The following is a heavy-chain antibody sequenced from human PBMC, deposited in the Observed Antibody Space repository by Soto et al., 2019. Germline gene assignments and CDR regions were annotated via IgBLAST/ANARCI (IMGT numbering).Heavy chain of an antibody. D-gene: IGHD1-26*01. Sequence: GGSLRLCCAASGFTFSSYAMHWVRQAPGKGLEWVAVISYDGSNKYYADSVKGRFTISRDNSKNTLYLQMNSLRAEDTAVYYCARAPWGGSHRLHYFDYWGQGTLVTVSS. V-gene: IGHV3-30-3*01. CDR3: ARAPWGGSHRLHYFDY. CDR2: ISYDGSNK. J-gene: IGHJ4*02. CDR1: GFTFSSYA.